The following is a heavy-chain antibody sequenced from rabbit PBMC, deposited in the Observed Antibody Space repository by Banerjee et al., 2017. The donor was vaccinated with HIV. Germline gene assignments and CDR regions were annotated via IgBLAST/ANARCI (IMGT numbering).Heavy chain of an antibody. D-gene: IGHD7-1*01. Sequence: QEQLVESGGGLVQPGGSLTLTCKASGLDFSSIYWICWVRQAPGKGLEWIACIRTGSSGDTVYANWAKGRFTISKTSSTTVTLQMTSLTAADTATYFCGRYVNGGYAGYGIDLWGPGTLVTVS. CDR1: GLDFSSIYW. CDR3: GRYVNGGYAGYGIDL. CDR2: IRTGSSGDT. J-gene: IGHJ4*01. V-gene: IGHV1S45*01.